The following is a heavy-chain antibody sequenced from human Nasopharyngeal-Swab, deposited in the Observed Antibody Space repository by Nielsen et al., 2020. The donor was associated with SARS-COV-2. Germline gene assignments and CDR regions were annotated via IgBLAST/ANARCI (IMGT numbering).Heavy chain of an antibody. CDR2: IWYDGSNK. CDR1: GFTFSSYG. Sequence: GESLKISCAASGFTFSSYGMHWVRQAPGKGLEWMAVIWYDGSNKYYADSVKGRFTISRDNSKNTLYLQMNSLRAEDTAVYYCARDIGVGATPQDYWGQGTLVTVSS. CDR3: ARDIGVGATPQDY. J-gene: IGHJ4*02. V-gene: IGHV3-33*01. D-gene: IGHD1-26*01.